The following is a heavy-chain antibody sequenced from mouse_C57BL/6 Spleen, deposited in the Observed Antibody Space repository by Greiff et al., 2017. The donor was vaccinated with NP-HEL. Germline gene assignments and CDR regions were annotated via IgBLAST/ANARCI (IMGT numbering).Heavy chain of an antibody. CDR2: IDPSDSYT. V-gene: IGHV1-69*01. J-gene: IGHJ2*01. Sequence: VQLQQPGAELVMPGASVKLSCKASGYTFTSYWMHWVKQRPGQGLEWIGEIDPSDSYTNYNQKFKGKSTLTVDKSSSTAYMQLSSLTSEDSAVYYCARYGGSSYYFDYWGQGTTLTVSS. CDR3: ARYGGSSYYFDY. CDR1: GYTFTSYW. D-gene: IGHD1-1*01.